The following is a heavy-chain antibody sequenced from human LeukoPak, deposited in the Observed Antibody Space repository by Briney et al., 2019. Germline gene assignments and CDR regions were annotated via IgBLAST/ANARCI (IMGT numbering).Heavy chain of an antibody. CDR2: ISSSSYI. V-gene: IGHV3-21*01. CDR1: GFTFSSYS. Sequence: GGSLRLSCAASGFTFSSYSMNWVRQAPGKGLEWVSSISSSSYIYYADSVKGRFTISRDNAKNSLYLQMNSLRAEDTAVYYCARILGGDEGADYWGQGTLVTVSS. D-gene: IGHD1-26*01. J-gene: IGHJ4*02. CDR3: ARILGGDEGADY.